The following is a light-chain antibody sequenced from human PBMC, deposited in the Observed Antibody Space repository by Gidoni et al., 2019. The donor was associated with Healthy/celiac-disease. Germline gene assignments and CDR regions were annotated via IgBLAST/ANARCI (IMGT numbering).Light chain of an antibody. CDR3: CSYAGSSTFV. CDR2: EGS. J-gene: IGLJ1*01. CDR1: SSDVGSYNL. Sequence: QPALTQPASVSGSPGQSITISCTGTSSDVGSYNLVSWYQKPPGKAPKLMIYEGSKRPPGVSNRFSGCKSGNTASLTISGLQAEDEADYYCCSYAGSSTFVFGTGTKVTVL. V-gene: IGLV2-23*01.